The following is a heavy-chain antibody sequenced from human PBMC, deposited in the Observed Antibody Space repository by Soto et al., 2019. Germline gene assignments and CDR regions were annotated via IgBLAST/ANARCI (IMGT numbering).Heavy chain of an antibody. V-gene: IGHV1-3*05. Sequence: QVQLVQSGAEEKKPGASVKVSCKASGYTFTSYAMHWVRQAPGQRLEWMGWINAGNGNTKYSQKFQGRVTITRDTXAXTAYMELSSLRSEDTAVYYCARDSSSWGYYYYGMDVWGQGTTVTVSS. J-gene: IGHJ6*02. CDR3: ARDSSSWGYYYYGMDV. CDR1: GYTFTSYA. D-gene: IGHD6-13*01. CDR2: INAGNGNT.